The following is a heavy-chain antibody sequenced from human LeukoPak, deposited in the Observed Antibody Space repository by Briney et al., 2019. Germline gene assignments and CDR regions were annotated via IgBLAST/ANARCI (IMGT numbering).Heavy chain of an antibody. CDR2: IKQDGTEK. CDR3: AKRIQSAMATGY. CDR1: GFSFTTYW. D-gene: IGHD5-18*01. J-gene: IGHJ4*02. Sequence: PGGSLRLSCAASGFSFTTYWMSWVRQAPGKGLEWVANIKQDGTEKYYVDSVKGRFTISRDNAKNSLYLQMNSLRVEDTAVYYCAKRIQSAMATGYWGQGTLVTVSS. V-gene: IGHV3-7*01.